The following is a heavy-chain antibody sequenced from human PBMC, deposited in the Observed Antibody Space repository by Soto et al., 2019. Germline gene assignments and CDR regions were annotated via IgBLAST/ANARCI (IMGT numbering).Heavy chain of an antibody. D-gene: IGHD2-15*01. J-gene: IGHJ4*02. CDR1: GASISSTNW. V-gene: IGHV4-4*02. CDR2: IYHTGST. Sequence: QVQLQESGPRLVKPSGTLSLTCAVSGASISSTNWWTWVRQPPGKGLEWIGEIYHTGSTKYNPSLKRRLTISLDKSNNHFPLNLSSVTAADTAVYYCATLPPRIVVVVLPIPTWGQGTLVTVSS. CDR3: ATLPPRIVVVVLPIPT.